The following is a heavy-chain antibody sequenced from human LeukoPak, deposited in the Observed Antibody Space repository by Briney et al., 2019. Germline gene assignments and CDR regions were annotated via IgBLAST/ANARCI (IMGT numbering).Heavy chain of an antibody. CDR3: ARVVMEFSSQIVSDGPYGMDV. CDR2: IYHSGST. CDR1: GGSISSGGYS. D-gene: IGHD3-16*01. Sequence: SSETLSLTCAVSGGSISSGGYSRSWIRQPPGKGLEWIGYIYHSGSTYYNPSLKSRVTISVDRSKNQFSLKLSSVTAADTAVYYCARVVMEFSSQIVSDGPYGMDVWGQGTTVTVSS. V-gene: IGHV4-30-2*01. J-gene: IGHJ6*02.